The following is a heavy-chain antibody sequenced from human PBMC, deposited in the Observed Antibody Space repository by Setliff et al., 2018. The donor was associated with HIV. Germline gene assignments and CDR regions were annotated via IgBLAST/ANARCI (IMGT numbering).Heavy chain of an antibody. CDR3: ATQTYYFDSSGVFDI. J-gene: IGHJ3*02. Sequence: PGESLKISCHLSGYSFVDFWIGWVRQMPGKGLEWVGFIYPGDSDSRYSPSFRGQVTISVDKSLRTVYLQWTNLKASDTAMYFCATQTYYFDSSGVFDIWGQGTPVTVSS. V-gene: IGHV5-51*01. D-gene: IGHD3-22*01. CDR2: IYPGDSDS. CDR1: GYSFVDFW.